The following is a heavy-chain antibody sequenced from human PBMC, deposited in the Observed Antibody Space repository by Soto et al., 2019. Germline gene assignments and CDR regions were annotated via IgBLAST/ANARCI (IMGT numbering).Heavy chain of an antibody. Sequence: PGRALRLSCADSGFTFSSYAMHWFRQAPGKGLEWVAVISYDGSNKYYADSVKGRVTISRDNSKNTLYLQMNSLRAEDTAVYYCARVEIAAAGIDAFDIWGQGTMVTVSS. D-gene: IGHD6-13*01. CDR3: ARVEIAAAGIDAFDI. J-gene: IGHJ3*02. V-gene: IGHV3-30-3*01. CDR2: ISYDGSNK. CDR1: GFTFSSYA.